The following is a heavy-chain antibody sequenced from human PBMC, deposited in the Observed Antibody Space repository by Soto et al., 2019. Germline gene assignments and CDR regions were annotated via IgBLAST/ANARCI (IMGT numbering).Heavy chain of an antibody. V-gene: IGHV1-69*13. D-gene: IGHD3-9*01. Sequence: ASVKVSCTVSGGTFSSYAISWVRQDPGQGLEWMGGIIPIFGTANYAQKFQGRVTITADESTSTAYMELSSLRSEDTAVYYCARAAPYYDILTGLDFDYWGQGTLVTVSS. J-gene: IGHJ4*02. CDR1: GGTFSSYA. CDR2: IIPIFGTA. CDR3: ARAAPYYDILTGLDFDY.